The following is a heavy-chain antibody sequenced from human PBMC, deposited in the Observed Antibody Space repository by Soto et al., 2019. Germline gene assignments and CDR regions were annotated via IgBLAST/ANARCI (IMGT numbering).Heavy chain of an antibody. CDR1: GFTVSSKY. V-gene: IGHV3-53*02. J-gene: IGHJ6*02. CDR2: IWSAGLI. CDR3: AREAPMDV. Sequence: DVQLVETGGELIQPGGSLRLSCAASGFTVSSKYMSWVRQAPGKGLEWVSVIWSAGLIYYADSVRGRFTISRDISKNILYLEMTSLRADEPAVYYCAREAPMDVWGQGPTVTVSS.